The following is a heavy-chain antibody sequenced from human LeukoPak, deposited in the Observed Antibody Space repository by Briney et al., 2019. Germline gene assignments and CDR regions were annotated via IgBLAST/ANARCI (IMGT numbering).Heavy chain of an antibody. Sequence: GGSLRLSCAASGFTFSSYSMNWVRQAPGKGLEWVSSISSSSSYIYYADSVKGRFTISRDNAKNSLYLQMNSLRAEDTAVYYCARDSAWELPLDYWGQGTPVTVSS. J-gene: IGHJ4*02. CDR3: ARDSAWELPLDY. CDR1: GFTFSSYS. V-gene: IGHV3-21*01. CDR2: ISSSSSYI. D-gene: IGHD1-26*01.